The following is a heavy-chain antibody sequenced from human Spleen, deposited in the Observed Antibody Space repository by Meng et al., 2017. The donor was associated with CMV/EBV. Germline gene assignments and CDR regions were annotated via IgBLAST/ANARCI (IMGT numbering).Heavy chain of an antibody. D-gene: IGHD3-22*01. Sequence: SETLSLTCTVSGVSISSSSYYWGWIRQPQGKGLEWIGYVYYSGITNYNPSLKSRVTISVDTSKNQFSLKLSSVTAADTAVYYCASLSTYYYDSSGYYDWGQGTLVTVSS. V-gene: IGHV4-61*05. CDR3: ASLSTYYYDSSGYYD. CDR2: VYYSGIT. J-gene: IGHJ4*02. CDR1: GVSISSSSYY.